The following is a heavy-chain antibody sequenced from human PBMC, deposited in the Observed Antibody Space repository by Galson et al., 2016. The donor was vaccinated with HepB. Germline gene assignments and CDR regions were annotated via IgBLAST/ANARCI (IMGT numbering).Heavy chain of an antibody. CDR3: AKDSEGGYYYDSSGYSQLFYGMDV. V-gene: IGHV3-9*01. J-gene: IGHJ6*02. D-gene: IGHD3-22*01. Sequence: SLRLSCAASGFTFDDYAMHWVRQAPGKGLEWVSGISWNSGSIGYADSVKGRFIISRDNAKNSLYLQMNSLRAEDTALYYCAKDSEGGYYYDSSGYSQLFYGMDVWGQGTTVTVSS. CDR1: GFTFDDYA. CDR2: ISWNSGSI.